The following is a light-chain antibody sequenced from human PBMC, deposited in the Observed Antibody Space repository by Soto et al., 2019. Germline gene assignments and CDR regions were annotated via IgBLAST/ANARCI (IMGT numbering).Light chain of an antibody. CDR1: QSTSSNY. J-gene: IGKJ1*01. CDR2: GAF. V-gene: IGKV3-20*01. CDR3: QQYGTSFWT. Sequence: EIVLTQSPGTLSLSPGERATLSCRTSQSTSSNYFAWYQQKPGQAPRLLIYGAFIRATGIPDRFSGSGSGTDFTLTISRLEHEDFAVYYCQQYGTSFWTFGQGTKVDIK.